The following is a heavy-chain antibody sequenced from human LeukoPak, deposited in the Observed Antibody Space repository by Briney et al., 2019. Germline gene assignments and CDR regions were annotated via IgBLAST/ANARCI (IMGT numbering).Heavy chain of an antibody. CDR3: ARAKGSSSWYHY. CDR1: GFTFSSYG. Sequence: GGSLRLSCAASGFTFSSYGMHWVRQAPGKGLEWVAFIRYDGSNKYYADSVKGRFTISRDNSKNTLYLQMNSLRAEDTAVYYCARAKGSSSWYHYWGQGTLVTVSS. D-gene: IGHD6-13*01. V-gene: IGHV3-30*02. CDR2: IRYDGSNK. J-gene: IGHJ4*02.